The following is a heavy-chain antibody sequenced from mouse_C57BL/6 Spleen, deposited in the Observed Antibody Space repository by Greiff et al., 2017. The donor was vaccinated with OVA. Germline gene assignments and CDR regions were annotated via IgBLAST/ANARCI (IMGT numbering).Heavy chain of an antibody. V-gene: IGHV1-15*01. J-gene: IGHJ3*01. CDR3: TYSNHVFFAY. CDR2: IDPETGGT. D-gene: IGHD2-5*01. CDR1: GYTFTDYE. Sequence: QVQLKQSGAELVRPGASVTLSCKASGYTFTDYEMHWVKQTPVHGLEWIGAIDPETGGTAYNQKFKGKAILTADKSSSTAYMELRSLTSEDSAVYYCTYSNHVFFAYWGQGTLVTVSA.